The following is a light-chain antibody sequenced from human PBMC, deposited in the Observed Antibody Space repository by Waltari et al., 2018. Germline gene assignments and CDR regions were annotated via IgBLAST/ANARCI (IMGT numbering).Light chain of an antibody. V-gene: IGKV1-5*03. CDR3: QQYNSHFWT. J-gene: IGKJ1*01. CDR2: KAS. CDR1: QSISSW. Sequence: DIQMTQSPSTLSASVGDRVTITCRASQSISSWLAWYQQKPGKAPKLLIYKASSLESGVPSRFSGRGSGTEFTLTISSLQPDDFATYYCQQYNSHFWTFGQGTKVEIK.